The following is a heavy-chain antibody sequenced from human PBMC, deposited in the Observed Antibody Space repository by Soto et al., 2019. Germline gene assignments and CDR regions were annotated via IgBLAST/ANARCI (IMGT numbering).Heavy chain of an antibody. J-gene: IGHJ1*01. CDR2: ISSSSSYI. Sequence: PWGALRVSCAPSAFTFCSYSMNWVRQAPGKGLEWVSSISSSSSYIYHADAVKGRFTISRDNANDSLYLQMNSLRAEDTAVYYCARGSGSSSPNGLNKGGQGTLHAVSS. V-gene: IGHV3-21*01. D-gene: IGHD6-6*01. CDR1: AFTFCSYS. CDR3: ARGSGSSSPNGLNK.